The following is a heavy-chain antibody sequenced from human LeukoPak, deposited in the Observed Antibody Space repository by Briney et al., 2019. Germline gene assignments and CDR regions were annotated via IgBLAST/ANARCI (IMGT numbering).Heavy chain of an antibody. CDR3: ARLSRTVGRDAFDI. CDR1: GGSISSYY. V-gene: IGHV4-59*01. CDR2: IYYCGST. D-gene: IGHD4-23*01. J-gene: IGHJ3*02. Sequence: SETLSLTCTVSGGSISSYYCSWIRQPPGKGLEWIGYIYYCGSTNYNPSLKSRVTISVDTSKNQFSLKLSSVTAADTAVYYCARLSRTVGRDAFDIWGQGTMVTVSS.